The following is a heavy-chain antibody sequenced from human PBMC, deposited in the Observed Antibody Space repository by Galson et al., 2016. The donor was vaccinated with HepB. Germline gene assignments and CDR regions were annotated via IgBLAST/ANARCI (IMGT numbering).Heavy chain of an antibody. D-gene: IGHD6-6*01. Sequence: SVKVSCKVSGYTLIGLSMHWVRQAPGKGLEWMGGFDPEDGEAKYAQKFQDRVTLTEDTSTDTGYMELRSVRSDDTAVYYGVTDNPFRTARRGEGPYGMDVWGEGTTVIVSS. J-gene: IGHJ6*04. V-gene: IGHV1-24*01. CDR1: GYTLIGLS. CDR3: VTDNPFRTARRGEGPYGMDV. CDR2: FDPEDGEA.